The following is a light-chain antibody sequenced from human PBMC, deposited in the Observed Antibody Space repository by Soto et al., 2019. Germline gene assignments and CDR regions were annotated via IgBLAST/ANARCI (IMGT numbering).Light chain of an antibody. V-gene: IGLV4-69*01. CDR2: LNSDGSH. J-gene: IGLJ3*02. Sequence: QLVLTQSPSASASLGASVKLTCTLSGGHSSYAIAWHQQQPEEGPRYLMKLNSDGSHSKGDGIPDRFSGSSSGAERYLTISSLQYEDEADYYCQTWGTGIRVFGGGTKLTVL. CDR1: GGHSSYA. CDR3: QTWGTGIRV.